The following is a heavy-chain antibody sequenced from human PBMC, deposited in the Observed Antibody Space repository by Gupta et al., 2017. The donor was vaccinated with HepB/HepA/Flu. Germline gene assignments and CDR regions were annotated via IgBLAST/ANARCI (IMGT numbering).Heavy chain of an antibody. CDR1: GFTFSSYG. CDR3: AKGVSLLWFGEQGEFDY. J-gene: IGHJ4*02. D-gene: IGHD3-10*01. V-gene: IGHV3-30*18. CDR2: ISYDGSNK. Sequence: QVQLVESGGGVVQPGRSLRLSCAASGFTFSSYGMHWVRQAPGKGLEWVAVISYDGSNKYYADSVKGRFTISRDNSKNTLYLQMNSLRAEDTAVYYCAKGVSLLWFGEQGEFDYWGQGTLVTVSS.